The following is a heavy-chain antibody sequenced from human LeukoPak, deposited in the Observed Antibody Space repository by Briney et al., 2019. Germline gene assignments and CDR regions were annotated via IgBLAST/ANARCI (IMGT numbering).Heavy chain of an antibody. Sequence: SETLSLTCTVSGGSISSYDWSWIRQPAGKGLEWIARIYTSGSTNYNPSLKSRVTMSVDTSKNQFSLQLSTVTAEDTAVYYCARSMYSSARGYYYYYMDVWGKGTTVTVSS. V-gene: IGHV4-4*07. CDR3: ARSMYSSARGYYYYYMDV. J-gene: IGHJ6*03. D-gene: IGHD6-25*01. CDR2: IYTSGST. CDR1: GGSISSYD.